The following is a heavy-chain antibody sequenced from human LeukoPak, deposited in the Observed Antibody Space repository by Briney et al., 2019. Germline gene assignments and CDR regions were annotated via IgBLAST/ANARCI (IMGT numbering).Heavy chain of an antibody. Sequence: MTSETLSLTCTVSGGSISSYYWSWIRQPPGKGLEWIGYIYYSGSTNYNPSLKSRVTISVDTSKNQFSLKLSSVTAADTAVYYCASGDSSGWYYFDYWGQGTLVTVSS. V-gene: IGHV4-59*01. J-gene: IGHJ4*02. CDR2: IYYSGST. CDR3: ASGDSSGWYYFDY. D-gene: IGHD6-19*01. CDR1: GGSISSYY.